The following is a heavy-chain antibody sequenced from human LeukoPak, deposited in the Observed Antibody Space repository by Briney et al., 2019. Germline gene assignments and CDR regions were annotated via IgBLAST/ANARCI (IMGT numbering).Heavy chain of an antibody. V-gene: IGHV4-61*02. D-gene: IGHD1-26*01. J-gene: IGHJ3*02. Sequence: PSETLSLTCTDSGGSISSGSYYWSWIRQPAGKGLEWIGRVYTSGSTNYNPSLKSRVTISVDTSKNQFSLKLSSVTAADTAVYYCARDLSGPRGGDAFDIWGQGTMVTVSS. CDR2: VYTSGST. CDR1: GGSISSGSYY. CDR3: ARDLSGPRGGDAFDI.